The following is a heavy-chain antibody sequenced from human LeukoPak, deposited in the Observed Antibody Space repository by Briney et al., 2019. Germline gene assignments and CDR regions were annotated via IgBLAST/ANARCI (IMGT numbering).Heavy chain of an antibody. V-gene: IGHV1-2*02. CDR3: ARASAGYSSSWYVG. J-gene: IGHJ4*02. CDR1: GYTFTGYY. D-gene: IGHD6-13*01. Sequence: ASVKVSCKASGYTFTGYYMHWVRQAPRQGREGVNWINPNSGGTDYSQKFQGRVTMTRDTSISTAYMELSRLRSDDTAVYYCARASAGYSSSWYVGWGQGTLVTVSS. CDR2: INPNSGGT.